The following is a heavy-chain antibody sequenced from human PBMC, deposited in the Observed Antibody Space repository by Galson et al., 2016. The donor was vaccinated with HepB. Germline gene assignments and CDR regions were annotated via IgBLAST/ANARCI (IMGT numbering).Heavy chain of an antibody. CDR3: ARDARKTLQDALDI. J-gene: IGHJ3*02. Sequence: SLRLSCAASGFTFSTNWMHWVRQAPGKGLVWVSRINGDGTTTDYADSVKGRFTISRDNAKNSLYLQMNSLRAEDTAVYYCARDARKTLQDALDIWGQGTMVTVSS. V-gene: IGHV3-74*01. CDR1: GFTFSTNW. CDR2: INGDGTTT.